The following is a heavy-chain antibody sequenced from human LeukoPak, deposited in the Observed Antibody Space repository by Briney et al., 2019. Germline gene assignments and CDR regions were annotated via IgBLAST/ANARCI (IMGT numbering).Heavy chain of an antibody. J-gene: IGHJ4*02. CDR3: ARDENDYDSSGYNY. Sequence: SETLSLTCAVYGGSFSGYYWSWIRQPPGKGLEWIGEINHSGSTNYNPSLKSRVTISVDTSKNQFSLKLSSVTAADTAVYYCARDENDYDSSGYNYWGQGTLVTVSS. D-gene: IGHD3-22*01. CDR2: INHSGST. V-gene: IGHV4-34*01. CDR1: GGSFSGYY.